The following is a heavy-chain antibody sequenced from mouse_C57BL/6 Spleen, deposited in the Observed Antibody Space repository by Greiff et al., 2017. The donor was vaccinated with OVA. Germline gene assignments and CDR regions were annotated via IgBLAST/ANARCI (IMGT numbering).Heavy chain of an antibody. CDR1: GYTFTSYW. CDR2: IDPSDSYT. Sequence: QVQLQQPGAELVMPGASVKLSCKASGYTFTSYWMHWVKQRPGQGLEWIGEIDPSDSYTNYNQKFKGKSTLTVDKSSSTAYMQLSSLTSEDSAVYYCARVRDYDAAFYAMDYWGQGTSVTVSS. V-gene: IGHV1-69*01. D-gene: IGHD2-4*01. J-gene: IGHJ4*01. CDR3: ARVRDYDAAFYAMDY.